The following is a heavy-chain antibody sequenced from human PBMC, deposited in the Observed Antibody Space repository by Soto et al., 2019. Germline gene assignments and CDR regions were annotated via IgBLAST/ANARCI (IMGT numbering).Heavy chain of an antibody. V-gene: IGHV3-74*01. D-gene: IGHD3-3*01. CDR2: INSDGSST. J-gene: IGHJ6*03. CDR3: ARGPSTFLPYYDFWSGYYNYNYYYYMDV. Sequence: GGSLRLSCAASGFTFNSYWMHWVRQAPGKGLVWVSRINSDGSSTSYADSVKGRFTISRDNAKNTLYLQMNSLRAEDTAVYYCARGPSTFLPYYDFWSGYYNYNYYYYMDVWGKGTTVTVSS. CDR1: GFTFNSYW.